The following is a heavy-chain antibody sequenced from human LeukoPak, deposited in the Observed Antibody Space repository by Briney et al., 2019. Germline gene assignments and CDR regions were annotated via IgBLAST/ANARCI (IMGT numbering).Heavy chain of an antibody. Sequence: GGSLRLSCAASGFTVSSNFMSWVRQTPGKGLAWVSVLYSGGNTYYADSVKGRFTISRDNSKNMLFLQMNSLRAEDTAVYYCARVGRGDTYGYVDYWGQRTLVTVSS. CDR1: GFTVSSNF. CDR2: LYSGGNT. J-gene: IGHJ4*02. V-gene: IGHV3-66*01. CDR3: ARVGRGDTYGYVDY. D-gene: IGHD5-18*01.